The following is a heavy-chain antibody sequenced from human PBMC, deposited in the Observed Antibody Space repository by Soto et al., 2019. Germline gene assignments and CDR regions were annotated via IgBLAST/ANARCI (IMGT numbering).Heavy chain of an antibody. D-gene: IGHD6-19*01. V-gene: IGHV3-23*01. CDR2: ISGSGVVT. J-gene: IGHJ4*02. CDR1: GFTFTSYA. Sequence: GGSLRLSCAISGFTFTSYAMSWVRQAPGKGLEWVSTISGSGVVTYYADSVKDRFTISRDNSKSTLSLQMGSLRADDTALYYCARQDGSSGWAPFDYWGQGTLVTVSS. CDR3: ARQDGSSGWAPFDY.